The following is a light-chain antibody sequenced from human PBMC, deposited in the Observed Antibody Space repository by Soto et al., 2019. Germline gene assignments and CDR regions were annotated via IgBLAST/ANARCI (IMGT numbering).Light chain of an antibody. V-gene: IGKV1-39*01. CDR3: QQTYRTPPFT. J-gene: IGKJ3*01. CDR2: AAS. Sequence: DIQMTQTPSSLSASVGDRVTITCRASQSISNYLNWYQQRPGKAPKLLIYAASTLQSGVPSTFSGSGSGTDFTLTISSLQPDDFAIFFCQQTYRTPPFTFGPGTRVDLK. CDR1: QSISNY.